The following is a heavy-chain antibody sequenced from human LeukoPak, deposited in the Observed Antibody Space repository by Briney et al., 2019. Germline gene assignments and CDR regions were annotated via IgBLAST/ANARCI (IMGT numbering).Heavy chain of an antibody. V-gene: IGHV1-18*01. J-gene: IGHJ4*02. CDR2: ISANNGDT. CDR1: GYAFTRYG. Sequence: GASVKVSCKASGYAFTRYGISWVRQAPGQGLEWMGWISANNGDTDYAQSLQGRVTLTTDTSTNTAYMELRSLRSDDTAVYYCARDIAITNFDYWGQGTVVTVSS. CDR3: ARDIAITNFDY. D-gene: IGHD1-20*01.